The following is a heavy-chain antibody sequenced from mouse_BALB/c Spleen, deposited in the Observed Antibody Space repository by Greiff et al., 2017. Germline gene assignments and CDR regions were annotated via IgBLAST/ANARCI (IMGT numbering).Heavy chain of an antibody. CDR1: GYTFTSYW. CDR2: IYPGDGDT. J-gene: IGHJ2*01. D-gene: IGHD1-2*01. CDR3: ATIPLLRLQNYFDY. V-gene: IGHV1-87*01. Sequence: VQLVESGAELARPGASVKLSCKASGYTFTSYWMQWVKQRPGQGLEWIGAIYPGDGDTRYTQKFKGKATLTADKSSSTAYMQLSSLASEDSAVYYCATIPLLRLQNYFDYWGQGTTLTVSS.